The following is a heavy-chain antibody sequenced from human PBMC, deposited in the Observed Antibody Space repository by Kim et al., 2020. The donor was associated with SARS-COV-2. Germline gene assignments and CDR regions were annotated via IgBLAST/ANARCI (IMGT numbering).Heavy chain of an antibody. V-gene: IGHV4-59*08. CDR1: GASMSGY. D-gene: IGHD4-17*01. CDR3: ARLDYVDYDEAFDL. J-gene: IGHJ3*01. Sequence: SETLSLTCAVSGASMSGYWSWIRQPPGKSPEWIAYVYHTGSASYNPSLKSRATMSIDTSTKHISLKLTSLTAADTAIYYCARLDYVDYDEAFDLWGPGTLVTVSS. CDR2: VYHTGSA.